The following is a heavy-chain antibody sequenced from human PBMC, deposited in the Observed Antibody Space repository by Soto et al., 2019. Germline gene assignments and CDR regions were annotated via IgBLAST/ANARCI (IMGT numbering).Heavy chain of an antibody. D-gene: IGHD3-16*01. CDR3: ARGGYYDNSWGTLSHYGLDV. Sequence: QVQLAQSANEVKKPGASVRVSCKAAGYTFIRYGIAWVRQAPGQGLEWMGWISPYNDYTVYAQKFQGRVSMTADTSTRTVSMTLRGLKSDDPAMYYCARGGYYDNSWGTLSHYGLDVWGQGTSVSVSS. J-gene: IGHJ6*02. CDR1: GYTFIRYG. V-gene: IGHV1-18*01. CDR2: ISPYNDYT.